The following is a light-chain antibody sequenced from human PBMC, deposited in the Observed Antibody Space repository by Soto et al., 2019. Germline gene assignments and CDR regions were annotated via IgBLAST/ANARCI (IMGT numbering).Light chain of an antibody. Sequence: VLTQPPSVCGGPGERVTISCTGGGSNIGAGYVVHWYQQLPGTAPRLLIFNNNNRPSGVPDRFSDSKSGTSASLAITGLQADDEADYYCQSYDRSLSVLFGTGTKVTVL. CDR3: QSYDRSLSVL. V-gene: IGLV1-40*01. CDR2: NNN. CDR1: GSNIGAGYV. J-gene: IGLJ1*01.